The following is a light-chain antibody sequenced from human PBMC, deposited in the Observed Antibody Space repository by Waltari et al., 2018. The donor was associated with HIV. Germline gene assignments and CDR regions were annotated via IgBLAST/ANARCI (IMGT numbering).Light chain of an antibody. J-gene: IGKJ2*01. CDR2: GAS. CDR3: QQYYTLPYT. V-gene: IGKV1-NL1*01. CDR1: QAISDS. Sequence: DIQMSHSPSSLSASVGDRVTVTCRASQAISDSLAWHQHKPGQAPKLLLSGASILESGVPSRFSGGGSGAGYTLTISSLQPEDSATYDCQQYYTLPYTFGQGTKLEIK.